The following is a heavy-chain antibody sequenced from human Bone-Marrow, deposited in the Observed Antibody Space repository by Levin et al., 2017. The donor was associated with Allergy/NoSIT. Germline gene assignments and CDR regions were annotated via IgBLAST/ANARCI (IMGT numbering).Heavy chain of an antibody. CDR3: ARDRTIVTASGFLRWFDP. CDR1: GFTFSDYY. V-gene: IGHV3-11*01. J-gene: IGHJ5*02. Sequence: GESLKISCTASGFTFSDYYMSWIRQSPEKGLEWISFISTSGNTIFYADSVKGRFTVSRDNAQNSVFLQMDSLRAEDTAVYYCARDRTIVTASGFLRWFDPWGQGTLVTVSS. CDR2: ISTSGNTI. D-gene: IGHD2-21*02.